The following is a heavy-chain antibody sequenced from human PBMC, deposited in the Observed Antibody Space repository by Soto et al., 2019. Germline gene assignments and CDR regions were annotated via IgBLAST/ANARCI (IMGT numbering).Heavy chain of an antibody. CDR2: ISGSGGST. CDR3: AKDKRCSSTSCGDGPWYFDL. V-gene: IGHV3-23*01. J-gene: IGHJ2*01. D-gene: IGHD2-2*01. CDR1: GFTFSSYA. Sequence: EVQLLESGGGLVQPGGSLRLSCAASGFTFSSYAMNWVRQAPGKGLEWVSAISGSGGSTYYADSVKGRFTISRDNSKNTLYLQMNSLRAEDTAVYYCAKDKRCSSTSCGDGPWYFDLWGRGTLVTVSS.